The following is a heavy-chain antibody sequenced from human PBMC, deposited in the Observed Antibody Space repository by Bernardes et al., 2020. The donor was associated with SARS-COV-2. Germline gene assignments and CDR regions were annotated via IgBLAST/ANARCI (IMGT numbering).Heavy chain of an antibody. CDR2: ITPNSGDT. Sequence: ASLKVSCKASGYTFTGYYMHWVRQAPGQELEWMGWITPNSGDTTYAQKFQGRVTMTRDTSISTAYMELSRLRSDDTAVYYCARVDCSSTSCYRSGGYYYYMDVWGKGTTVTGSS. V-gene: IGHV1-2*02. J-gene: IGHJ6*03. CDR3: ARVDCSSTSCYRSGGYYYYMDV. D-gene: IGHD2-2*02. CDR1: GYTFTGYY.